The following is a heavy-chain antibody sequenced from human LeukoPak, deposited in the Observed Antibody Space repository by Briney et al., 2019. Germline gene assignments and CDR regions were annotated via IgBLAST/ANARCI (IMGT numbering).Heavy chain of an antibody. D-gene: IGHD2-15*01. J-gene: IGHJ4*02. CDR1: GFTFSSYS. V-gene: IGHV3-21*01. Sequence: GGSLRLSCAASGFTFSSYSMNWVRQAPGKGLEWVSSISSSSSYIYYADSVKGRFTISRDNAKNSLYLQMNSLRAKDTAVYYCARVRCSGGSCYRGDYWGQGTLVTVSS. CDR3: ARVRCSGGSCYRGDY. CDR2: ISSSSSYI.